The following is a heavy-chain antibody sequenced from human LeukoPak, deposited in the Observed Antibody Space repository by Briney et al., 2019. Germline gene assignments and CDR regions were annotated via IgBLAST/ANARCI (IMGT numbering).Heavy chain of an antibody. CDR1: GGSISSGGYS. J-gene: IGHJ4*02. CDR2: IYHSGST. Sequence: RSSETLSLTCAVSGGSISSGGYSWSWIRQPPGKGLEWIGYIYHSGSTYYNPSLKSRVTISVDRSKNQFSLKLSSVTAADTAVYYCARAFSPYYFDYWGQGTLVTVSS. CDR3: ARAFSPYYFDY. V-gene: IGHV4-30-2*01.